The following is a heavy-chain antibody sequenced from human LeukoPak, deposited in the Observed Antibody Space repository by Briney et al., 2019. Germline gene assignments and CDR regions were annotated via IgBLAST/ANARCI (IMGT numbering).Heavy chain of an antibody. J-gene: IGHJ4*02. D-gene: IGHD3-22*01. CDR3: ARDSGYDSSGPPDGYFDY. CDR2: IKQDGSEK. V-gene: IGHV3-7*01. CDR1: GFTFSSYW. Sequence: GGSLRLSCAASGFTFSSYWMSWVCQAPGKGLEWVANIKQDGSEKYYVDSVKGRFTISRDNAKNSLYLQMNSLRAEDTAVYYCARDSGYDSSGPPDGYFDYWGQGTLVTVSS.